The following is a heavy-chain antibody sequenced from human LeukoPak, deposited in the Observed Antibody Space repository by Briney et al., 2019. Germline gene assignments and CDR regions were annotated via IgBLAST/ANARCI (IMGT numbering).Heavy chain of an antibody. D-gene: IGHD3-3*01. CDR1: GYTFTSYD. Sequence: ASVKVSCKASGYTFTSYDINWVRQATGQGLERMGWMNPNSGNTGYAQKFQGRVTMTRNTSISTAYMELSSLRSEDTAVYYCARGGGSGTLWDFWSGYNYYYGMDVWGQGTTVTVSS. J-gene: IGHJ6*02. CDR2: MNPNSGNT. V-gene: IGHV1-8*01. CDR3: ARGGGSGTLWDFWSGYNYYYGMDV.